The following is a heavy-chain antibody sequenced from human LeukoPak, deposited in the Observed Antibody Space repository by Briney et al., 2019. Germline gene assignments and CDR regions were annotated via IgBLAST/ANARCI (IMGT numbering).Heavy chain of an antibody. D-gene: IGHD2-15*01. CDR2: IIPIFGTA. J-gene: IGHJ6*03. Sequence: SVKVSCKASGGTFSSYAISWVRQAPGQGLEWMGGIIPIFGTANYAQKFQGRVTITADESTSTAYMELSSLRSEDTAVYYCASQVVAATRVNYYYYMDVWGKGTTVTIPS. CDR3: ASQVVAATRVNYYYYMDV. CDR1: GGTFSSYA. V-gene: IGHV1-69*13.